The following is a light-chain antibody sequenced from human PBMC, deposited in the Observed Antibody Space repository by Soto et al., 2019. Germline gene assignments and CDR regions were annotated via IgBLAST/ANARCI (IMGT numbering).Light chain of an antibody. CDR3: QSYDTSLHVWV. V-gene: IGLV1-40*01. CDR1: GSNIGAGPD. CDR2: ENA. J-gene: IGLJ3*02. Sequence: QYVLTQPPSVSGAPGQRVIISCTGSGSNIGAGPDVHWYQQLPGTTPRLLIHENANRPSGVPDRFSGFKSGTSASLAITGLQAEDEADYYCQSYDTSLHVWVFGGGTKLTVL.